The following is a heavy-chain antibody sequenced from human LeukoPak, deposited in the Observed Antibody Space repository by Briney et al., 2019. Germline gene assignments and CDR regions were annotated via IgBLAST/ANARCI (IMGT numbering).Heavy chain of an antibody. CDR3: ASLYYYDSSGYSDY. Sequence: GASVKVSCKASGYRFSSYGITWVRQAPGQGLEWMGGIIPIFGTANYAQKFQGRVTITADESTSTAYMELSSLRSEDTAVYYCASLYYYDSSGYSDYWGQGTLVTVSS. CDR2: IIPIFGTA. J-gene: IGHJ4*02. CDR1: GYRFSSYG. D-gene: IGHD3-22*01. V-gene: IGHV1-69*13.